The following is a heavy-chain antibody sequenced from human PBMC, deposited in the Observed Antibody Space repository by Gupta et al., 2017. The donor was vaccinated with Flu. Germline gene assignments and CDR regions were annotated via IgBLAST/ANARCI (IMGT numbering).Heavy chain of an antibody. Sequence: QFPGKGLEWIGCMYHAGNSYYNPSLRSRVTISIDSSKNQFSLRLTSVTAADTAAYYCTRQYCKADSGNDPFDLWGQGTSVTVSS. CDR2: MYHAGNS. V-gene: IGHV4-39*01. J-gene: IGHJ3*01. CDR3: TRQYCKADSGNDPFDL. D-gene: IGHD2-15*01.